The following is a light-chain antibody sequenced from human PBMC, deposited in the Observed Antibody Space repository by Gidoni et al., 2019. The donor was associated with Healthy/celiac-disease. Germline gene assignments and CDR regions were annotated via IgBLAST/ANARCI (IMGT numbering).Light chain of an antibody. Sequence: EIVLTQSTGTLSLSPGERATLSCRASQSVSSSYLAWYQQKPGQAPRLLIYGASSRATGIPDRFSGSGSGTDFTLTISRLEPEDFAVYYCQQYGSPGITFGPGTKVDIK. CDR1: QSVSSSY. CDR3: QQYGSPGIT. V-gene: IGKV3-20*01. J-gene: IGKJ3*01. CDR2: GAS.